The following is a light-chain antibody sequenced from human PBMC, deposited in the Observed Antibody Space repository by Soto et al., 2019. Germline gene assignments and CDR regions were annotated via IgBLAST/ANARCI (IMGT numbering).Light chain of an antibody. V-gene: IGKV1-16*01. J-gene: IGKJ2*01. CDR1: QGVINY. Sequence: DVQMPQSPSSLSASVGDSVTISCRASQGVINYLAWFQQRPGKAPKPLIYGASDLQDGVPSRFSGSVYGTDFTLTITTLQPEDFATYYCQQYNSFPYTFGQGTRLEI. CDR2: GAS. CDR3: QQYNSFPYT.